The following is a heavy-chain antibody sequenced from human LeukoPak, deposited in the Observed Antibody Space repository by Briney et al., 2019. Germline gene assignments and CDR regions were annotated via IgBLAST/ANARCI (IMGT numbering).Heavy chain of an antibody. D-gene: IGHD1-26*01. J-gene: IGHJ4*02. V-gene: IGHV3-21*06. CDR3: ARRRYSGSSQHFDY. CDR2: SSSGSYI. Sequence: GGSLRLSCAASGFTFSRYSMNWVRQAPGKGLEWVSSSSSGSYIYYADSVKGRFTLSRDNAKNSLYLQMNSLRAEDTAVYYCARRRYSGSSQHFDYWGQGTLVTVSS. CDR1: GFTFSRYS.